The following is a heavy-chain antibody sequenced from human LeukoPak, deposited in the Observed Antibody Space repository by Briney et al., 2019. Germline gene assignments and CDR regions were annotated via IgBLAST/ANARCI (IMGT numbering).Heavy chain of an antibody. D-gene: IGHD6-13*01. CDR1: GGSISSYY. CDR2: IYTSGST. J-gene: IGHJ6*03. V-gene: IGHV4-4*07. Sequence: SETLSLTCTVSGGSISSYYWSWIRQPAGKGLEWIGRIYTSGSTNYNPSLKSRVTISVDTSKNQFSLKLSSVTAADTAVYYCARHRRKDSYSSSWSYYYYYYMDVWGKGTTVTISS. CDR3: ARHRRKDSYSSSWSYYYYYYMDV.